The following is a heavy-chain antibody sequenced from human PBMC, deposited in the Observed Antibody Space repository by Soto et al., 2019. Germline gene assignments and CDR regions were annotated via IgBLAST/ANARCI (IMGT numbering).Heavy chain of an antibody. CDR1: GFTFSSYG. CDR2: IWYDGSNK. J-gene: IGHJ4*02. CDR3: AREYYDILTGYYRGGFDY. V-gene: IGHV3-33*01. Sequence: QVQLVESGGGVVQPGRSLRLSCAASGFTFSSYGMHWVRQAPGKGLEWVAVIWYDGSNKYYADSVKGRFTISRDNSKNTLDLQMNGLRAVGTAVYYCAREYYDILTGYYRGGFDYWGQGTLVTVSS. D-gene: IGHD3-9*01.